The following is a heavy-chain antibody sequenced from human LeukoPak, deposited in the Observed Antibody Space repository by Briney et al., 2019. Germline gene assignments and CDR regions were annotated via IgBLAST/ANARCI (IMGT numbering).Heavy chain of an antibody. V-gene: IGHV3-23*01. CDR3: AKDTYYYGSGSYSDY. J-gene: IGHJ4*02. CDR1: GFTFSNYA. CDR2: ISDRGGST. D-gene: IGHD3-10*01. Sequence: GGSLRLSCAASGFTFSNYAMSWVRQAPGKGLEWVSVISDRGGSTYHADSVKGRFTISRDNSKNMLYLQMNSLRAEDTAVYYCAKDTYYYGSGSYSDYWGQGTLVAVSS.